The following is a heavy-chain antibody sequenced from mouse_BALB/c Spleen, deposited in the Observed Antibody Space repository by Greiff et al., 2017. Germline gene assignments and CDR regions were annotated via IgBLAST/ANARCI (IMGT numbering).Heavy chain of an antibody. CDR2: INPGSSTI. J-gene: IGHJ4*01. CDR3: ARLDNYDAMDY. CDR1: GFDFNRYW. D-gene: IGHD1-3*01. V-gene: IGHV4-2*02. Sequence: VKLVESGGGLVQPGGSLNLSCAASGFDFNRYWMSWARQAPGKGQEWIGEINPGSSTINYTPSLKDKFIISRDNAKNTLYLQMSKVRSEDTALYYCARLDNYDAMDYWGQGTSVTVSS.